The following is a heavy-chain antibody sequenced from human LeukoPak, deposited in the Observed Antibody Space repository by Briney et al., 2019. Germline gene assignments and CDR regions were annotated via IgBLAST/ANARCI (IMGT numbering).Heavy chain of an antibody. CDR3: TRGQPGGFDI. J-gene: IGHJ3*02. Sequence: GGSLRLSCAASGFTFSNYDMHWVRQSIGKGLEWVSRIGTAGDTNYPDSVKGRFTIFRENAKKSLYLQMNSPRTGDTAMYYCTRGQPGGFDIWGQGTMVTVSS. D-gene: IGHD1-14*01. V-gene: IGHV3-13*01. CDR1: GFTFSNYD. CDR2: IGTAGDT.